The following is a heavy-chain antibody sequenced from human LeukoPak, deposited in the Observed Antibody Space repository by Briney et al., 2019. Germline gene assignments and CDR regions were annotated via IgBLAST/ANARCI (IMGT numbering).Heavy chain of an antibody. J-gene: IGHJ4*02. V-gene: IGHV1-69*10. CDR1: GGTFSSYA. CDR2: IIPILGIA. D-gene: IGHD3-22*01. Sequence: SVKVSCKASGGTFSSYAISWVRQAPGQGLEWMGGIIPILGIANYAQKFQGRVTITADKSTSTAYMELSSLRSEDTAVYYCASADYYDSSGYFIFDYWGQGTLVSVSS. CDR3: ASADYYDSSGYFIFDY.